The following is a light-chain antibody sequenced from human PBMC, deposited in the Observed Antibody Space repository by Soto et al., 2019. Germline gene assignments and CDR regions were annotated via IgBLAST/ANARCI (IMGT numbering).Light chain of an antibody. J-gene: IGKJ1*01. CDR3: QQSYSTPRT. CDR1: QSISSY. V-gene: IGKV1-39*01. CDR2: GVS. Sequence: DIPMTQSPSSLSASVGDRVTITCRASQSISSYLNWYQQKPGKAPKLLIYGVSILQSGVPSRVSGSGSGTDFTLTISSLQPEDFATYYCQQSYSTPRTFGQGTKVEIK.